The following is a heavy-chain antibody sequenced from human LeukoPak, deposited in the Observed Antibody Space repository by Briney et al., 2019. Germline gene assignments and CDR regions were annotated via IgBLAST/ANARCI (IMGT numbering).Heavy chain of an antibody. CDR1: GFTFSSYD. D-gene: IGHD6-19*01. CDR2: IRGSGDYT. J-gene: IGHJ4*02. Sequence: GGSLRLSCAASGFTFSSYDMSWVRQAPGKGLEWVSVIRGSGDYTYYADSVKGRFTISRDNSKNTLYLQMNSLSAEDTAVYYCAKDHDSSGWPTFDHWGQGTLVTVSS. CDR3: AKDHDSSGWPTFDH. V-gene: IGHV3-23*01.